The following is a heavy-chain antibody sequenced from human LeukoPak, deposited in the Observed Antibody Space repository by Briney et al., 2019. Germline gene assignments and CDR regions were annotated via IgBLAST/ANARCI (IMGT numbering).Heavy chain of an antibody. Sequence: ASVKVSCKASGHTFTSYGITWVRQAPGQGLEWMGWITTYNGNTYYAQNFQGRVTMTADTSTSTAYMEVRSLRSDDTAVYYCARLSPPIASFCSGGTCYSGGFDPWGQGTLVTVSS. CDR2: ITTYNGNT. D-gene: IGHD2-15*01. J-gene: IGHJ5*02. CDR1: GHTFTSYG. V-gene: IGHV1-18*01. CDR3: ARLSPPIASFCSGGTCYSGGFDP.